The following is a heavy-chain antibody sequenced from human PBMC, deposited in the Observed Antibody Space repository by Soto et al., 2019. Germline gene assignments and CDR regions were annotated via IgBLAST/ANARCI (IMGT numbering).Heavy chain of an antibody. CDR3: ERTGSYAAGPPSKDAFDI. CDR1: GYSFTSYW. V-gene: IGHV5-51*01. Sequence: PGESLKISCTGSGYSFTSYWIGWVRQMPGKGLEWMGIIYPGDSDTRYSPSFQGQVTISADKSISTAYLQWSSLKASDTAMYYCERTGSYAAGPPSKDAFDIWGQGIMVTV. CDR2: IYPGDSDT. D-gene: IGHD3-9*01. J-gene: IGHJ3*02.